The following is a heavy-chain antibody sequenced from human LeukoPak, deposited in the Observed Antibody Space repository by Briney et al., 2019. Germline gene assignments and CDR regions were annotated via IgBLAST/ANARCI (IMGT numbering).Heavy chain of an antibody. J-gene: IGHJ4*02. CDR1: GGSISSGGYY. Sequence: PSETLSLTCTVSGGSISSGGYYWSWIRQPPGKGLEWIGYIYYSGSTYYNPSLKSRVTISVDTSKNQFSLKLSSVTAADTAVYCCARDGFGYSYGGFDYWGQGTLVTVSS. D-gene: IGHD5-18*01. V-gene: IGHV4-31*03. CDR2: IYYSGST. CDR3: ARDGFGYSYGGFDY.